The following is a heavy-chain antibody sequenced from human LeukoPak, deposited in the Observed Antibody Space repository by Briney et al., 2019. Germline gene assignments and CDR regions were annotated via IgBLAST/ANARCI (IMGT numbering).Heavy chain of an antibody. D-gene: IGHD3-22*01. CDR2: IIPIFGTA. CDR3: ARDHLSQTYYYDSSGYFGY. V-gene: IGHV1-69*13. J-gene: IGHJ4*02. CDR1: GGTFSSYA. Sequence: GASVKVSCKASGGTFSSYAISWVRQAPGQGLEWMGGIIPIFGTANYAQKFQGRVTITADESTSTAYMELSSLRSEDMAVYYCARDHLSQTYYYDSSGYFGYWGQGTLVTVSS.